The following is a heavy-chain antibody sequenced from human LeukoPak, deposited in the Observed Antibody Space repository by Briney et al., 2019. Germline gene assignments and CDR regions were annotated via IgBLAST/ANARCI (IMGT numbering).Heavy chain of an antibody. D-gene: IGHD3-22*01. CDR1: GGSISSGSYY. Sequence: SETLSLTCTVSGGSISSGSYYWSWIRQPAGKGLEWIGRIYTSGSTNYNPSLKRRVTISVYTSKNQFSLKLSSVTAADTAVYYCARVSSGWNAFDIWGQGTMVTVSS. J-gene: IGHJ3*02. CDR3: ARVSSGWNAFDI. CDR2: IYTSGST. V-gene: IGHV4-61*02.